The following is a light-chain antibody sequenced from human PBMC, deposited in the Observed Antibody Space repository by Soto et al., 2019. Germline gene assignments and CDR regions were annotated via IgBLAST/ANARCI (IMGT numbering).Light chain of an antibody. CDR3: SSYAGSNNFYV. CDR1: SGDIGAYDY. V-gene: IGLV2-14*01. CDR2: EVN. Sequence: QSALTQPASLSGSPGQSITISCTGTSGDIGAYDYVSWFQQHPGKAPKLMISEVNNRPSGVSNRFSGSKSGNTAYLTISGLQVEDEADYYCSSYAGSNNFYVFGTGTKVTVL. J-gene: IGLJ1*01.